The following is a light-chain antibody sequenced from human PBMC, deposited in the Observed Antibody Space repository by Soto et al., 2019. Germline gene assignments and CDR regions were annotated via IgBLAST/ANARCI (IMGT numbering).Light chain of an antibody. Sequence: EIVMTQCPATLSVSPGERAALSGRASQSVSSNLAWYQQKPGQAPRLLIYGASTRATGLPARFSGSGSGTEFTLTTSSLQSEDFALYYCQQYNNWPIPVGQGTRLEI. CDR3: QQYNNWPIP. J-gene: IGKJ5*01. CDR1: QSVSSN. V-gene: IGKV3-15*01. CDR2: GAS.